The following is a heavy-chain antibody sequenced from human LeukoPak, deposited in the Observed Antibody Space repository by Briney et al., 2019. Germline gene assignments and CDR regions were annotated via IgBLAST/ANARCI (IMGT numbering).Heavy chain of an antibody. V-gene: IGHV1-18*01. D-gene: IGHD2-2*01. CDR2: ISAYNGDT. CDR1: GYTFTSYG. Sequence: ASVKVSCKASGYTFTSYGINWVRQAPGQGLEWMGWISAYNGDTNYAQKLQGRVTMTTDTSTSTAYMELRSLRSDDTAVYYCASGGLVVPAAIPSDYWGQGTLVTVSS. J-gene: IGHJ4*02. CDR3: ASGGLVVPAAIPSDY.